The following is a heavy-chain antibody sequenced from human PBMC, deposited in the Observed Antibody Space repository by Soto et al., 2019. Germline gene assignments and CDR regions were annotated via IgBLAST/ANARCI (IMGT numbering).Heavy chain of an antibody. CDR2: INAGNGNT. J-gene: IGHJ4*02. CDR1: GYTFTSYA. V-gene: IGHV1-3*01. CDR3: ARGLLWFGELSTLGY. D-gene: IGHD3-10*01. Sequence: ASVKVSCKASGYTFTSYAMHWVRQAPGQRLEWMGWINAGNGNTKYSQKFQGRVTITRDTSASTAYMELTSLRSEDTAVYYCARGLLWFGELSTLGYWGQGTLVTVSS.